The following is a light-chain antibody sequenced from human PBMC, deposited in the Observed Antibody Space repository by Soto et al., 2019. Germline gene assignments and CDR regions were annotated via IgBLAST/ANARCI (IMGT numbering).Light chain of an antibody. CDR1: SSNLGDNT. J-gene: IGLJ1*01. CDR3: AAWDASLDGYV. CDR2: SYD. V-gene: IGLV1-44*01. Sequence: VVTQPPSASGTPGQRVTISCSTSSSNLGDNTVNWYQHVPGTAPKLLIYSYDQRPSGVPDRFSGSKSGTSASLAISGLQSEDEADYYCAAWDASLDGYVFGTGTKVTVL.